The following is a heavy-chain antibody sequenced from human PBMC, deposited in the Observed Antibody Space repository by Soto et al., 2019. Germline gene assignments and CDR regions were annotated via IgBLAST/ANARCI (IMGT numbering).Heavy chain of an antibody. V-gene: IGHV4-30-4*01. Sequence: SETLSLTCTVSGASITSPHYYWSWIRQPPGKGLEWIGYIYYSGSTYYNPSLKSRVSISVDTSKNHFSLRLNSVTAADTAVYYCARGLYSSTWYGDFDSWGQGTLVTVSS. CDR2: IYYSGST. J-gene: IGHJ4*02. CDR3: ARGLYSSTWYGDFDS. CDR1: GASITSPHYY. D-gene: IGHD6-13*01.